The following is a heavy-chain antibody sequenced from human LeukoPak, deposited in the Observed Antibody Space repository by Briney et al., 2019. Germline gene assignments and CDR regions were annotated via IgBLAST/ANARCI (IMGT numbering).Heavy chain of an antibody. CDR1: GGSISSGGYY. D-gene: IGHD2-8*01. CDR2: IYHSGST. J-gene: IGHJ4*02. V-gene: IGHV4-30-2*01. CDR3: ARGCTNGVCYRDY. Sequence: PSETLSLTCTVSGGSISSGGYYWSWIRQPPGKGLEWIGYIYHSGSTYYNPSLKSRVTISVDRSKNQFSLKLSSVTAADTAVYYCARGCTNGVCYRDYWGQGTLVTVSS.